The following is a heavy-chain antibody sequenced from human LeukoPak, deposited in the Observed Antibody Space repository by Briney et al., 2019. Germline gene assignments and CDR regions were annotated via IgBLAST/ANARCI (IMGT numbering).Heavy chain of an antibody. V-gene: IGHV3-21*01. CDR2: ISSSSSYI. CDR1: GFTFSSYS. D-gene: IGHD3-22*01. Sequence: AGGSLRLSCAASGFTFSSYSMNWVRQAPGKGLEWVSSISSSSSYIYYADSVKGRFTISRDNAKNSLYLQMNSLRAEDTAVYYCARDRQKEYYYDSSGYYEPFDYWGQGTLVTVSS. J-gene: IGHJ4*02. CDR3: ARDRQKEYYYDSSGYYEPFDY.